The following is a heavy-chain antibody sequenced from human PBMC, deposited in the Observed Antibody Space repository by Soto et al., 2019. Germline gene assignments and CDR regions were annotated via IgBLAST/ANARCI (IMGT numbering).Heavy chain of an antibody. D-gene: IGHD2-15*01. V-gene: IGHV3-74*01. J-gene: IGHJ6*03. CDR3: ARTCSGGSCGLLGMDV. CDR2: INSDGSST. CDR1: GVTFSSYW. Sequence: PGGSLRLSCAASGVTFSSYWMHWVRQAPGKGLVWVSRINSDGSSTSYADSVKGRFTISRDNAKNTLYLQMNSLRAEDTAVYYCARTCSGGSCGLLGMDVWGKGTTVTVSS.